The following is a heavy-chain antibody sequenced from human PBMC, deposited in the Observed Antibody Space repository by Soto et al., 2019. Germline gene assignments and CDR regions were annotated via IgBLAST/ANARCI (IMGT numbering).Heavy chain of an antibody. V-gene: IGHV5-51*01. Sequence: GESLKISCQCSGYTFSNFWIAWVRQLPGKGLEYMGIIYPGDSETRYSPSFHGKVTISADRSIGTAYLQWSSLKASDTAMYYCARGTRGVIIPNWFDPWGQGTLVTVSS. CDR1: GYTFSNFW. CDR3: ARGTRGVIIPNWFDP. J-gene: IGHJ5*02. D-gene: IGHD3-10*01. CDR2: IYPGDSET.